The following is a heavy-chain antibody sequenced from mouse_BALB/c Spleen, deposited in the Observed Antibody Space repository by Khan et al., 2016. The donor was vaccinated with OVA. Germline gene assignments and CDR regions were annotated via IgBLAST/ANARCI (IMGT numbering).Heavy chain of an antibody. CDR2: ISSSGST. V-gene: IGHV3-2*02. J-gene: IGHJ4*01. D-gene: IGHD1-1*02. CDR1: GYSITSDYA. Sequence: EVQLVETGPGLVKPSQSLSLTCTVTGYSITSDYAWNWIRQFPGNKLEWMGYISSSGSTNYNPALKSRISTTRDTSKNQFFLQLNSVPTEATATFDIARDGSGYGYAIDYWGQGTTVTVSA. CDR3: ARDGSGYGYAIDY.